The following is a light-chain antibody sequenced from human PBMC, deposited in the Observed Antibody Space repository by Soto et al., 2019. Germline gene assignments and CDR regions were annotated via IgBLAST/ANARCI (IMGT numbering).Light chain of an antibody. CDR2: KAP. CDR3: QQYGTSPRT. V-gene: IGKV1-5*03. J-gene: IGKJ1*01. CDR1: QSISSW. Sequence: DNHMTQSPSTLSASVGDRVTITCRASQSISSWLAWYQQKPGKAPNLLIYKAPSLRSGVPSRFSGSGSGTDFTLTISRLEPEDFAVYYCQQYGTSPRTFGQGTKVDIK.